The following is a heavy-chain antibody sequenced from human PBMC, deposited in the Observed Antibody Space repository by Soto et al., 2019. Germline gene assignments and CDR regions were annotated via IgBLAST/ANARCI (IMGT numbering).Heavy chain of an antibody. D-gene: IGHD2-2*01. CDR3: ARRNCSSTRCSNFDY. V-gene: IGHV4-59*12. Sequence: SETLSLTCTVSGGSISSYYWSWIRQPPGKGLEWIGYIYYSGSTNYNPSLKSRVTISVDTSKNQFSLKLSSVTAADTAVYYCARRNCSSTRCSNFDYWGQGTLVTVSS. CDR1: GGSISSYY. CDR2: IYYSGST. J-gene: IGHJ4*02.